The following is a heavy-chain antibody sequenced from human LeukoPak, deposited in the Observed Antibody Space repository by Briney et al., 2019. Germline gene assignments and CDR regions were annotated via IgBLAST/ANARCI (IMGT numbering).Heavy chain of an antibody. D-gene: IGHD1-26*01. J-gene: IGHJ4*02. Sequence: SETLSLTCTVSGGSISSSSYYWGWIRQPPGKGLEWIGSIYYSGSTYYNPSLKSRVTISVDTSKNQFSLKLRSVTAADTAVYYCARQGIRGQYLIHFDYWSQGSLVTVSS. CDR2: IYYSGST. CDR1: GGSISSSSYY. V-gene: IGHV4-39*01. CDR3: ARQGIRGQYLIHFDY.